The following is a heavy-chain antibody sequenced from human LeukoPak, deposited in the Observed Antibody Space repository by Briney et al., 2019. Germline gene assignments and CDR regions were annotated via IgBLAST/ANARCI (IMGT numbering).Heavy chain of an antibody. CDR1: GYTFTGYY. V-gene: IGHV1-2*02. CDR2: INPNSGGT. Sequence: ASVKVSCKASGYTFTGYYMHWVRQAPGQGLEWMGWINPNSGGTNYTQKFQGRVTMNRDTSISTAYMELSRLRSDDTAVYYCAVGYYDYVWGGIDYWGQGTLVTVSS. CDR3: AVGYYDYVWGGIDY. J-gene: IGHJ4*02. D-gene: IGHD3-16*01.